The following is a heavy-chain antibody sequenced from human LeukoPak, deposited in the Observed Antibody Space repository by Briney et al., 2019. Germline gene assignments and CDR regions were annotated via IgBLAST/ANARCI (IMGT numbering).Heavy chain of an antibody. V-gene: IGHV3-30-3*01. CDR1: GFTFSSYA. CDR3: AGTLWFGELLNPNFDY. D-gene: IGHD3-10*01. J-gene: IGHJ4*02. CDR2: ISYDGSNK. Sequence: GGSLRLSCAASGFTFSSYAMHWVRQAPGKGLEWVAVISYDGSNKYYADSVKGRFTISRDNSKNTLYLQMNSLSAEDTAVYYCAGTLWFGELLNPNFDYWGQGTLVTVSS.